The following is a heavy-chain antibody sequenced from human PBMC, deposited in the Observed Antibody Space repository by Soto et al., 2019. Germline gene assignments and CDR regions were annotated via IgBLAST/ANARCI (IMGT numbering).Heavy chain of an antibody. CDR2: IYWNNDQ. CDR3: ARRLFESAPIIATTANLGWFDP. D-gene: IGHD1-26*01. V-gene: IGHV2-5*01. Sequence: QITLKESGPTLVKPTQTLTLTCTFSGFSLSTSGVGVGWIRQPPGKALEWLAVIYWNNDQHFSPSLASRLTITEDTSKNQVVLTMTNLDPVDTATYYCARRLFESAPIIATTANLGWFDPWGQGTLVTVSS. CDR1: GFSLSTSGVG. J-gene: IGHJ5*02.